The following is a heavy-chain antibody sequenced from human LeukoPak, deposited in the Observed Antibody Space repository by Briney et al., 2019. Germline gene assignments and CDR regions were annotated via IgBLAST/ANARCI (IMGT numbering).Heavy chain of an antibody. D-gene: IGHD1-26*01. CDR3: AKGMWELPGPVY. Sequence: GGSLRLSCAASGFTFSNYGMHWVRQAPGKGLEWVAFIRYDGSNKYYADSVKGRFTISRDNSKNTLYLQMNSLRAEDTAVYYCAKGMWELPGPVYWGQGTLVTVSS. CDR1: GFTFSNYG. CDR2: IRYDGSNK. V-gene: IGHV3-30*02. J-gene: IGHJ4*02.